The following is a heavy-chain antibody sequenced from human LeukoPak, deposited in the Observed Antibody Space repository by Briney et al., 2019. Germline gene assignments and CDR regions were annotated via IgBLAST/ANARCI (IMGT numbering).Heavy chain of an antibody. V-gene: IGHV4-39*01. CDR2: IYYSGNT. CDR3: ARGRGNRIFGVVINYYMDV. D-gene: IGHD3-3*02. CDR1: GDSISSSNSY. J-gene: IGHJ6*03. Sequence: SETLSLTCTVSGDSISSSNSYWGWIRQPPGKGLEWIGSIYYSGNTYYNASLKSRVTISVDTSKNQFSLKLTSVTAADTAVYYCARGRGNRIFGVVINYYMDVWGKGTTVTVSS.